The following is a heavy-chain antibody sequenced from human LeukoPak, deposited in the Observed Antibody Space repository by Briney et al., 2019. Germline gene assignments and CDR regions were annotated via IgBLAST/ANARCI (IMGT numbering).Heavy chain of an antibody. J-gene: IGHJ4*02. V-gene: IGHV4-4*07. CDR3: ARWSGDYSFDY. CDR1: GGSFSSYY. D-gene: IGHD3-3*01. CDR2: IHTSGST. Sequence: ASETLSLTCSVSGGSFSSYYWNWIRQPAGKGLEWIGRIHTSGSTNSNPSLKSRVTMSLDTSKNQISLRLTSVTAADTAVYYCARWSGDYSFDYWGQGTLVTVSS.